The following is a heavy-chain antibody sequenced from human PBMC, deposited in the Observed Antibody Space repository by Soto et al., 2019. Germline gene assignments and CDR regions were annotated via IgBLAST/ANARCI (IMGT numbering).Heavy chain of an antibody. Sequence: HPGGSLRLSCAASGFTFSSYEMNWVRQAPGKGLEWVSYISSSGSTIYYADSVKGRFTISRDNAKNSLYLQMNSLRAEDTAVYYCARHYGDYDAFDIWGQGTMVTV. CDR3: ARHYGDYDAFDI. V-gene: IGHV3-48*03. CDR1: GFTFSSYE. CDR2: ISSSGSTI. J-gene: IGHJ3*02. D-gene: IGHD4-17*01.